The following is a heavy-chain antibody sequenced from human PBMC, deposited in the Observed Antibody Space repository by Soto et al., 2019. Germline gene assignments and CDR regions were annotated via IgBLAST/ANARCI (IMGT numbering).Heavy chain of an antibody. D-gene: IGHD5-12*01. CDR2: IIPIFGTA. Sequence: GASVKVSCKVSGGTFSSYAVSWVRQAPGQGLEWMGGIIPIFGTANYAQKFQGRVTITADESTSTAYMELSSLRSEDTAVYYCARSSRRDGYNDDAFDIWGQGTMVTV. J-gene: IGHJ3*02. CDR1: GGTFSSYA. V-gene: IGHV1-69*13. CDR3: ARSSRRDGYNDDAFDI.